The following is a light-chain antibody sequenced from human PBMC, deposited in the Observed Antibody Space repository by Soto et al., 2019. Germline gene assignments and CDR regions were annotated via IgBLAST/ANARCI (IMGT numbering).Light chain of an antibody. J-gene: IGLJ1*01. CDR2: EVS. V-gene: IGLV2-14*01. CDR1: SSDVGGYKY. CDR3: ISYTSSNTYV. Sequence: QSVLTQPASVSGSPGQSITISCTGTSSDVGGYKYVSWYQQHPGKGPKLMIYEVSNRPSGVSDRFSGSKSGNTASLTISGLQAEDESDYYCISYTSSNTYVFGPGIKVIVL.